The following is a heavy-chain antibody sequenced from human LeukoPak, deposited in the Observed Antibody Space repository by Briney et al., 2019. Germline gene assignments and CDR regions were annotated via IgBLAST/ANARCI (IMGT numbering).Heavy chain of an antibody. V-gene: IGHV4-38-2*02. CDR2: IYHSGST. J-gene: IGHJ5*02. CDR3: ARVSSNHDYGDYGYWFDP. CDR1: GYSISSGYY. Sequence: SETLSLTCTVSGYSISSGYYWGWIRQPPGKGLEWIGSIYHSGSTYYNPSLKSRVTISVDTSKNQFSLKLSSVTAADTAVYYCARVSSNHDYGDYGYWFDPWGQGTLATVSS. D-gene: IGHD4-17*01.